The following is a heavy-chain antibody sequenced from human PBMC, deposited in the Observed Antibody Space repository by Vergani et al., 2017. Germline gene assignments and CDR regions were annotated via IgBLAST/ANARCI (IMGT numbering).Heavy chain of an antibody. CDR3: ATGPGGIDCSRTSCYRRILFDP. Sequence: EVQLVQSGAEVKKPGATVKISCKVSGYTFTDYYMHWVQQAPGKGLEWMGLVDPEDGETIYAEKFQGRVTITADTSKDTAYMGLISLRSEGTAVYYCATGPGGIDCSRTSCYRRILFDPWGQGTLVTVSS. D-gene: IGHD2-2*01. CDR2: VDPEDGET. J-gene: IGHJ5*02. CDR1: GYTFTDYY. V-gene: IGHV1-69-2*01.